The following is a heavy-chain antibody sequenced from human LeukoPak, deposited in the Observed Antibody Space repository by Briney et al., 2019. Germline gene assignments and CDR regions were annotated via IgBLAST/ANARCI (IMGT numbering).Heavy chain of an antibody. CDR3: TRVAGEESSSY. J-gene: IGHJ4*02. D-gene: IGHD6-13*01. CDR2: IRSKANSYAT. CDR1: GFTFSGSA. V-gene: IGHV3-73*01. Sequence: GGSLKLSCAASGFTFSGSAMHWVRQASGKGLEWVGRIRSKANSYATAYAALVKGRFTISRDDSKNTAYLQMNSLKTEDTAVYYCTRVAGEESSSYWGQGTLVTVSS.